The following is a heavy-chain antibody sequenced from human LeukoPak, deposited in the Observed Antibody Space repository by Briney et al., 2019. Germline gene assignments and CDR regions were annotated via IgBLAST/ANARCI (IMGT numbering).Heavy chain of an antibody. J-gene: IGHJ4*02. D-gene: IGHD5-18*01. V-gene: IGHV3-53*01. CDR1: GFTVSSNY. CDR3: ARDPGYSYAMDS. CDR2: IYSGGST. Sequence: GGSLRLSCAASGFTVSSNYMSWVRQAPGKGLEWVSVIYSGGSTYYADSVKGRFTISRDNSENTLYLQMNSLRAEDTAVYYCARDPGYSYAMDSWGQGTLVIVSS.